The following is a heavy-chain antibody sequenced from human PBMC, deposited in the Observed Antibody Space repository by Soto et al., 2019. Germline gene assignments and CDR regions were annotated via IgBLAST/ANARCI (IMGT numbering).Heavy chain of an antibody. CDR1: GGTFSSYA. CDR3: ARESRGYSGYDPNWFDP. D-gene: IGHD5-12*01. V-gene: IGHV1-69*13. CDR2: IIPIFGTA. Sequence: VASVKVSCKASGGTFSSYAISWVRQAPGQGLEWMGGIIPIFGTANYAQKFQGRVTITADESTSTAYMELSSLRSEDTAVYYCARESRGYSGYDPNWFDPWGQGTLVTVSS. J-gene: IGHJ5*02.